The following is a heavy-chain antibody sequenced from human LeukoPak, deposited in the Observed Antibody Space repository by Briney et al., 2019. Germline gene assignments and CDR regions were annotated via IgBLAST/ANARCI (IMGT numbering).Heavy chain of an antibody. CDR2: IIPIFGIA. CDR3: AREVVTTNRNWFDP. CDR1: GGTFSSYA. J-gene: IGHJ5*02. D-gene: IGHD4-11*01. Sequence: SVKVSCKASGGTFSSYAISWVRQAHGQGLEWMGRIIPIFGIANYAQKFQGRVTITADKSTSTAYMELSSLRSEDTAVYYCAREVVTTNRNWFDPWGQGTLVTVSS. V-gene: IGHV1-69*04.